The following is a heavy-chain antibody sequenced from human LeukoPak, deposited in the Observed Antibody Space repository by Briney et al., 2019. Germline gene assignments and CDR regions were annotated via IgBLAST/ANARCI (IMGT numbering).Heavy chain of an antibody. CDR3: AKSGLRICSAGSCYFDY. V-gene: IGHV3-64D*09. D-gene: IGHD2-15*01. CDR2: ISSDGIRT. Sequence: GGSLRLSCSASGFTFSNYAMHWVRQAPGKGLEYVSAISSDGIRTYYADSVKGRFTISRDNSKNTLDLQMSSLRAEDTAVYYCAKSGLRICSAGSCYFDYWGQGALVTVSS. J-gene: IGHJ4*02. CDR1: GFTFSNYA.